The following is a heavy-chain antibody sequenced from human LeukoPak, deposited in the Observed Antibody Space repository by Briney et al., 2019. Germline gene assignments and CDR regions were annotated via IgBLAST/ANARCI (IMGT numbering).Heavy chain of an antibody. J-gene: IGHJ4*02. CDR2: INTNTGNP. V-gene: IGHV7-4-1*02. Sequence: ASVKVSCKASGYTFTNYVMNWVRQAPGQGPEWMGWINTNTGNPTYAQGFTGRFVFSLDTSVSTAYLQISSLKAEDTAVYYCARDGYCSSTSCYTGFNYWGQGTLVTVSS. CDR3: ARDGYCSSTSCYTGFNY. D-gene: IGHD2-2*02. CDR1: GYTFTNYV.